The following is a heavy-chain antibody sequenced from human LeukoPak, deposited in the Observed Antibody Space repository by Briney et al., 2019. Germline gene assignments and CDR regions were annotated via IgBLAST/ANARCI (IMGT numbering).Heavy chain of an antibody. CDR3: AREVTTYSNYYYMDV. D-gene: IGHD4-11*01. CDR2: IYTSGST. CDR1: GGSISSYY. J-gene: IGHJ6*03. V-gene: IGHV4-4*09. Sequence: SETLSLTCTVSGGSISSYYWSWIRQPPGKGLEWIGYIYTSGSTNYNPSLKSRVTISVDTSKNQFSLKLSSVTAADTAVYYCAREVTTYSNYYYMDVWGKGTTITVSS.